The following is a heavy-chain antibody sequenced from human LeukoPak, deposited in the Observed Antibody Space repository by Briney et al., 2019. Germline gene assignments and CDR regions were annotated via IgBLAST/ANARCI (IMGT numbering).Heavy chain of an antibody. CDR3: ARDRGYSPDH. CDR2: INSDGRST. D-gene: IGHD5-18*01. J-gene: IGHJ4*02. Sequence: PGGSLRLSCAASGFTFSVFWMHWVRQAPGKGLVWVSHINSDGRSTSYADSVKGRFTISRDNAKNTLYLQMNSLRDEDTGVYYCARDRGYSPDHWGQGTLVTVSS. CDR1: GFTFSVFW. V-gene: IGHV3-74*01.